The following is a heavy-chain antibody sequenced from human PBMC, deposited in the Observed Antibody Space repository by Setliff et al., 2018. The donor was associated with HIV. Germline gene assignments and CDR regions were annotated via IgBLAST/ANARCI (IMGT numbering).Heavy chain of an antibody. CDR2: IYYSGST. D-gene: IGHD2-2*01. V-gene: IGHV4-30-4*08. Sequence: PSETLSLTCTVSGGSISSGDYYWSWIRQPPGKGLEWIGYIYYSGSTYYNPSLKSRVTISVDTSKNQFSLKLSSVTAADTAVYYCARDRMPMASWVPDKWGQGTLVTVPQ. J-gene: IGHJ4*02. CDR1: GGSISSGDYY. CDR3: ARDRMPMASWVPDK.